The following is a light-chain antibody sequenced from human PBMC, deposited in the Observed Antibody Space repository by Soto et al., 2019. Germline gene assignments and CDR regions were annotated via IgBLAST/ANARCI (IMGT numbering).Light chain of an antibody. V-gene: IGLV2-14*01. CDR2: EVT. CDR1: SSDIGSHDY. Sequence: QSALSQPPSASGSPGQSVTISCTGTSSDIGSHDYVSWYQHHPGKAPKLIIYEVTNRPSGVSDRFSGSKSGSTASLTISGLQAEDEADYHCTSYTSNTALVFGTGTKVTVL. CDR3: TSYTSNTALV. J-gene: IGLJ1*01.